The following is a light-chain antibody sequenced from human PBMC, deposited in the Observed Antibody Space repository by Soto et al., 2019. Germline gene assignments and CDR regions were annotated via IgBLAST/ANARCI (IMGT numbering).Light chain of an antibody. CDR3: LQFDISPLYT. Sequence: EIVLTQSPATLSLSPGERATLSCRASQSVSSSSLTWYQQKPGQAPRLLIYGASTRATGIPDRFSGSGSGTDFSLTISRLEPEDFAVYYCLQFDISPLYTFGQGTKVDIK. V-gene: IGKV3-20*01. CDR2: GAS. CDR1: QSVSSSS. J-gene: IGKJ2*01.